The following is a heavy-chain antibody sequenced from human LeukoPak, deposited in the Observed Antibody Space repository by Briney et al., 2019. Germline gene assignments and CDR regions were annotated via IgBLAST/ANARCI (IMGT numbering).Heavy chain of an antibody. D-gene: IGHD3-22*01. Sequence: PSETLSLTCAVYGGSFSGYYWSWIRQPPGKGLEWIGEINHSGSTNYNPSLKSRVTISVDTSKNQFSLKLSSVTAADTAVYYCARDSSGRSDAFDIWGQGTMVTVSS. CDR3: ARDSSGRSDAFDI. J-gene: IGHJ3*02. V-gene: IGHV4-34*01. CDR1: GGSFSGYY. CDR2: INHSGST.